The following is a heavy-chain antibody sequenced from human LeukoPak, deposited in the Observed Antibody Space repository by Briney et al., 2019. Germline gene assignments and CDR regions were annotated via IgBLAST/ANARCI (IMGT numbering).Heavy chain of an antibody. J-gene: IGHJ4*02. D-gene: IGHD1-1*01. CDR3: VRNPSGSGFAFDS. Sequence: GRSLRLSCAASGFIFSNDAMHWVRQAPGKGLEWVAFIWFDGSNKHYADSVKGRFTISRDNSEDTLYLQMNSLRAEDTAVYYCVRNPSGSGFAFDSWGQGALVTVSS. V-gene: IGHV3-33*01. CDR2: IWFDGSNK. CDR1: GFIFSNDA.